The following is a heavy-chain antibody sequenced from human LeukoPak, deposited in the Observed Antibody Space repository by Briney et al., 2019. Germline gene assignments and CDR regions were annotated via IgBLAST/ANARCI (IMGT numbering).Heavy chain of an antibody. Sequence: SETLSLTCSVSGVYISTYYWSWLRQSPGMGLQWIGVMHDSGTTFYNPSLKSRVTMSVDTSKMQFSLQLSSVTAADAAIYYCATYKRISGWYVHDYWGQGIPVTVSS. CDR1: GVYISTYY. V-gene: IGHV4-59*01. CDR2: MHDSGTT. D-gene: IGHD6-19*01. J-gene: IGHJ4*02. CDR3: ATYKRISGWYVHDY.